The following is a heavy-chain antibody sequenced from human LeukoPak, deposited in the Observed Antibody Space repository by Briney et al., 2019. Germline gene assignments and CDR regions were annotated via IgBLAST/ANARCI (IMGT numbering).Heavy chain of an antibody. Sequence: PGGSLRLSCAASGFTVSTYWMHWVRQAPGKGLVWVARINVEGNYIDYAESVEGRFTISRDSAKNTLYLQMNSLRAEDTAVYSCARDLTGPYDHWGQGTLVTVSS. CDR1: GFTVSTYW. V-gene: IGHV3-74*01. CDR2: INVEGNYI. CDR3: ARDLTGPYDH. J-gene: IGHJ4*02. D-gene: IGHD3-22*01.